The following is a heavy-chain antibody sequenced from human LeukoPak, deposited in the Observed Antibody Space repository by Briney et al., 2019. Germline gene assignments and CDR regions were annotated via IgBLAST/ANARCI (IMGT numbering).Heavy chain of an antibody. D-gene: IGHD2-2*02. Sequence: GASVKVSCKASGYTFTGYYMHWVRQAPGQGLEWMGSINPNSGGTDYAQKFQGRVTMTRDTSISTAYMELSRLRSDDTAVYYCASGIRYCSSTSCYKADAFDIWGQGTMVTVSS. J-gene: IGHJ3*02. CDR3: ASGIRYCSSTSCYKADAFDI. CDR2: INPNSGGT. V-gene: IGHV1-2*02. CDR1: GYTFTGYY.